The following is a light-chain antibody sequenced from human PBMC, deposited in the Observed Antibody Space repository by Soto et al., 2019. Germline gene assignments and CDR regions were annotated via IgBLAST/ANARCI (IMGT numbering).Light chain of an antibody. CDR3: QQRSNWPLT. J-gene: IGKJ3*01. CDR1: QSVSSY. V-gene: IGKV3-11*01. CDR2: DAS. Sequence: EIVSTQSPATLSLSPGERATLSCRASQSVSSYLAWYQQKPGQAPRLLIYDASNRATGIPARSSGSGSGTDFTLTISSLEPEDFAVYYCQQRSNWPLTFGPGTKVDIK.